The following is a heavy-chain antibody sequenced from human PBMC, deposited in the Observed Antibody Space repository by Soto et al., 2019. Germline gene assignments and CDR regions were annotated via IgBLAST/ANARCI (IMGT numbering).Heavy chain of an antibody. CDR1: GGSISSYS. D-gene: IGHD2-21*01. CDR2: IYYSGST. V-gene: IGHV4-59*01. J-gene: IGHJ6*03. Sequence: SETLSLTCTVSGGSISSYSWSWIRQPPGKGLEWIGYIYYSGSTNHNPSLKSRVTISVDTSKNQFSLKLSSATAADTAVYYCAREVNDYYYYMDVWGKGTTVTVSS. CDR3: AREVNDYYYYMDV.